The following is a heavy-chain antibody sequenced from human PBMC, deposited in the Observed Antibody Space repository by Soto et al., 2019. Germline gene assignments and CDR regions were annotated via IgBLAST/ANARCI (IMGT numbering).Heavy chain of an antibody. V-gene: IGHV3-23*01. CDR1: GFTFSSYA. CDR3: ARQWYYDILTGYYRTPRPFDP. J-gene: IGHJ5*02. D-gene: IGHD3-9*01. Sequence: PGGSLRLSCAASGFTFSSYALSWVRQAPGKGLEWVSAISGSGGSTYYADSVKGRFTISRDNSKNTLYLQMNSLRAEDTAVYYCARQWYYDILTGYYRTPRPFDPWGQGTLVTVSS. CDR2: ISGSGGST.